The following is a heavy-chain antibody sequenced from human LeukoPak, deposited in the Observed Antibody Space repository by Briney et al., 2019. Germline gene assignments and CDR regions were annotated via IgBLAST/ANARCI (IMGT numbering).Heavy chain of an antibody. CDR3: ARDRDGNGWFDP. CDR1: DGSISSYY. D-gene: IGHD1-1*01. CDR2: IYYSGST. Sequence: SETLSLTCTVSDGSISSYYWSCIRPPPGKVLEWIGYIYYSGSTNYNPSLKSRVTISLDTHKNQFSLKVRSVTAADTAMYYCARDRDGNGWFDPWGQGTLVTVSS. J-gene: IGHJ5*02. V-gene: IGHV4-59*01.